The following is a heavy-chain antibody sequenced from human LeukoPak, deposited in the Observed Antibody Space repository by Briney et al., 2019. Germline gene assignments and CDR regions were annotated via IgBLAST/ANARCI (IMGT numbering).Heavy chain of an antibody. CDR3: ARGDDYYGSGSYWYYFDY. CDR1: GYTFTSYY. Sequence: GASVEVSCKASGYTFTSYYVHWVRQAPGQGLEWMGIINPSGGRTSYAQKFQGRVTMTRDTSTSTVYMELSSLRSDDTAVYYCARGDDYYGSGSYWYYFDYWGQGTLVTVSS. J-gene: IGHJ4*02. V-gene: IGHV1-46*01. D-gene: IGHD3-10*01. CDR2: INPSGGRT.